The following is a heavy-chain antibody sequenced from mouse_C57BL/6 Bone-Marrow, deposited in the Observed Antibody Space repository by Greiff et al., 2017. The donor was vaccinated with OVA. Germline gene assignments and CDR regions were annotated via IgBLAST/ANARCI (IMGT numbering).Heavy chain of an antibody. D-gene: IGHD2-1*01. J-gene: IGHJ2*01. CDR3: TLLYYGNYYFDY. V-gene: IGHV1-15*01. CDR1: GYTFTDYE. Sequence: QVQLQQSGAELVRPGASVTLSCKASGYTFTDYEMHWVKQTPVHGLEWIGAIDPETGGPAYNQKFKGKAILTADKSSSTAYMELRSLTSEDSAVYYCTLLYYGNYYFDYWGQGTTLTVSS. CDR2: IDPETGGP.